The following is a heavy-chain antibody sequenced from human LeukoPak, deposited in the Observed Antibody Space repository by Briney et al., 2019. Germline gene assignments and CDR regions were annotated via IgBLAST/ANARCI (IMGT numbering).Heavy chain of an antibody. V-gene: IGHV1-8*01. D-gene: IGHD1-26*01. CDR2: MNPNSGNT. J-gene: IGHJ4*02. CDR1: GYTFTSYD. CDR3: ARGLESRAKHLRY. Sequence: ASVKVSCKASGYTFTSYDINWARQATGQGPEWMGWMNPNSGNTGYAQKFQGRVTMTRNTSISTAYMELSSLGSEDSAVYYCARGLESRAKHLRYWGQGTLVTVSS.